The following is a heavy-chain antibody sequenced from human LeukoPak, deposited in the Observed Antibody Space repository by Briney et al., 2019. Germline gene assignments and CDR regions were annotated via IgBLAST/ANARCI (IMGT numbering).Heavy chain of an antibody. D-gene: IGHD5-12*01. CDR3: ARVRKYSGYCSWYFDL. CDR1: GFTFSSYD. J-gene: IGHJ2*01. V-gene: IGHV3-13*01. Sequence: GGSLRLSCAASGFTFSSYDMHWVRQATGRGLEWVSAIGTAGDTYYPGSVKGRFTISRENAKNFLYLEMNSLRAGDTAVYYCARVRKYSGYCSWYFDLWGRGTLVTVSS. CDR2: IGTAGDT.